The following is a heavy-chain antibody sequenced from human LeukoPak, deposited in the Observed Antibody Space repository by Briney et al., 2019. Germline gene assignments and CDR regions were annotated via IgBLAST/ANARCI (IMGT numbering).Heavy chain of an antibody. CDR2: IKEDGSEK. D-gene: IGHD3-10*01. CDR3: ARGGSGSTSPCPV. V-gene: IGHV3-7*03. CDR1: GFTFSSYW. Sequence: GGSLRLSCVASGFTFSSYWMSWVRQVPGKGLEWVANIKEDGSEKYYVDSVKGRFTISSDNSKNTLYLQMNSLRAEDTAVYYCARGGSGSTSPCPVWGQGTLVTVSS. J-gene: IGHJ4*02.